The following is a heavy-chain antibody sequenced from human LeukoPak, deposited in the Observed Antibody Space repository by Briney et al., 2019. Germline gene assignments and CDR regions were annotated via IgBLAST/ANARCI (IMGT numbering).Heavy chain of an antibody. J-gene: IGHJ4*02. CDR3: ARGSGWLEDF. Sequence: GGSLRLSCAAPGFTLSSYWRTWVRQAPGKGLEREATKNQDGSAKNYVDSVRHRYTISRDNAKNSLYLQMNSLRAEDTGVYYCARGSGWLEDFWGQGTLVTVSS. CDR2: KNQDGSAK. D-gene: IGHD6-19*01. V-gene: IGHV3-7*01. CDR1: GFTLSSYW.